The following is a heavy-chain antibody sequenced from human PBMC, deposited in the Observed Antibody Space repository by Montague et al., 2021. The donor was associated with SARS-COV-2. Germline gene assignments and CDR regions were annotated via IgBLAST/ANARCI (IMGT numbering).Heavy chain of an antibody. J-gene: IGHJ2*01. CDR3: ARQDIQLRFDL. Sequence: SETLSLTCTVSSGSISNDIYYWGWIRQPPGKGPEWIGGSRYGGTSYYNPSLKSRVTISIDTSKNQCSLKMTAVTAADTAVYFRARQDIQLRFDLWGRGTLVTVSS. V-gene: IGHV4-39*01. D-gene: IGHD1-1*01. CDR1: SGSISNDIYY. CDR2: SRYGGTS.